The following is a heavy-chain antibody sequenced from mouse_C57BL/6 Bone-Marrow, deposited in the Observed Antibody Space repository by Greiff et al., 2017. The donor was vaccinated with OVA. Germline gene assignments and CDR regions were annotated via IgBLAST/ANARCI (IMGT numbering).Heavy chain of an antibody. CDR2: IWRGGST. J-gene: IGHJ4*01. Sequence: QVQLQQSGPGLVQPSQSLSITCTVSGFSLTSYGVHWVRQSPGKGLEWLGVIWRGGSTDYNAAFMSRLSITKDNSKSQVFFKMNSLQADDTAIYYCAKNPYYYGSSLYYAMDYWGQGTSVTVSS. V-gene: IGHV2-5*01. D-gene: IGHD1-1*01. CDR1: GFSLTSYG. CDR3: AKNPYYYGSSLYYAMDY.